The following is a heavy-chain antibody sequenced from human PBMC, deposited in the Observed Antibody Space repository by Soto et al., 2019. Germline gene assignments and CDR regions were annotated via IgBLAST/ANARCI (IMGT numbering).Heavy chain of an antibody. D-gene: IGHD3-10*01. CDR1: GFTFSSYA. V-gene: IGHV3-30-3*01. CDR3: ARKDYYGSGSSEYYFDY. CDR2: ISYDGSNK. Sequence: GGSLRLSFAASGFTFSSYAMDWVRQAPGKGLEWVAVISYDGSNKYYADSVKGRFTISRDNSKNTLYLQMNSLRAEDTAVYYCARKDYYGSGSSEYYFDYWGQGTLVTAPQ. J-gene: IGHJ4*02.